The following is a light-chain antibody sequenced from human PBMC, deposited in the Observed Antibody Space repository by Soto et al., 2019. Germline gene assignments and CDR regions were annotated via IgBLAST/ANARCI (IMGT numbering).Light chain of an antibody. V-gene: IGKV1-5*03. J-gene: IGKJ2*01. CDR3: QQYNSWYT. CDR2: KAS. Sequence: DIQMTQSPSTLSASVGDRVTITCRASQSISSWLAWYQQKPGKAPKLLIYKASTLESGVPSRFSGSGSGTEFTLTISSLQPDDFATYYCQQYNSWYTFGQETKLEI. CDR1: QSISSW.